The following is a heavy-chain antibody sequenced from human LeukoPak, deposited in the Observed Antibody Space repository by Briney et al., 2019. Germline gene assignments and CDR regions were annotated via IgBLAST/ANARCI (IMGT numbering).Heavy chain of an antibody. CDR3: ARPALQWLTGGAFDI. J-gene: IGHJ3*02. V-gene: IGHV3-11*04. CDR1: GGSFSGYY. D-gene: IGHD6-19*01. Sequence: LSLTCAVYGGSFSGYYWSWIRQAPGKGLEWVSYISSSGSTIYYADSVKGRFTISRDNAKNSLYLQMNSLRAEDTAVYYCARPALQWLTGGAFDIRGQGTMVTVSS. CDR2: ISSSGSTI.